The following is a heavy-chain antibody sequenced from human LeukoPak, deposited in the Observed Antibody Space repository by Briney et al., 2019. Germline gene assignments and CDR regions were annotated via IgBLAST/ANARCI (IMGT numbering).Heavy chain of an antibody. V-gene: IGHV4-59*08. Sequence: PSETLSLTCTVSGGSISSYYWSWIRQPPGKGLGWIGYIYYSGSTNYNPSLKSRVTISVDTSKNQFSLKLSSVTAADTAVYYCARGSRYSYGVFDYWGQGTLVTVSS. J-gene: IGHJ4*02. D-gene: IGHD5-18*01. CDR2: IYYSGST. CDR1: GGSISSYY. CDR3: ARGSRYSYGVFDY.